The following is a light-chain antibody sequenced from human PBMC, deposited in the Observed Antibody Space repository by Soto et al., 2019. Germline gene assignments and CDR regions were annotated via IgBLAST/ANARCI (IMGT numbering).Light chain of an antibody. CDR1: SSDVGNYNY. J-gene: IGLJ2*01. V-gene: IGLV2-14*01. Sequence: QSALTQPASVSGSPGQSITISCTGTSSDVGNYNYVSWYQQHPGKAPKLMIYEVTNRPSGVSNRFSGSKSGNTASLTISGLQAEDEADYYCSSYTTSSTVLFGGGTKVTVL. CDR2: EVT. CDR3: SSYTTSSTVL.